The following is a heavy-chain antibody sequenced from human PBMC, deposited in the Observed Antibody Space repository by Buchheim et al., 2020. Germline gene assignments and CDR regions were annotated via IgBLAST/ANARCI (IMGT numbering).Heavy chain of an antibody. CDR2: IYHTGST. J-gene: IGHJ5*01. CDR1: GGSITSSHW. D-gene: IGHD2-2*01. Sequence: QVQLQESGPGLVKPSGTLSLTCAVSGGSITSSHWWTWVRQPPGKGLEWIGEIYHTGSTNYRPSLASRVTILVDRSKNKFSPTLRSVTAADTGFYYCARDPSSSATFDSWDQGTL. CDR3: ARDPSSSATFDS. V-gene: IGHV4-4*02.